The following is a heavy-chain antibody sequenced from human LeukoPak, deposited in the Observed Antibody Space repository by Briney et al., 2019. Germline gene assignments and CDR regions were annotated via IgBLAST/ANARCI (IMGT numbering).Heavy chain of an antibody. V-gene: IGHV1-2*02. J-gene: IGHJ4*02. Sequence: ASVKVSCKASGYTFTDYYMHWVRQAPGQGLGWMGWINPNSGGTNYAQKFQGRVTMTSDTSISTAYMELSRLRSDDTALYYCTRGSYYDSSGYSGVRLFDYWGQGTPVTVPS. CDR2: INPNSGGT. CDR1: GYTFTDYY. CDR3: TRGSYYDSSGYSGVRLFDY. D-gene: IGHD3-22*01.